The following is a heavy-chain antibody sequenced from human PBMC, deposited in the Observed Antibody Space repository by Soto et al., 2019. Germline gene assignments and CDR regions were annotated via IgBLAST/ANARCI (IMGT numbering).Heavy chain of an antibody. V-gene: IGHV3-30-3*01. CDR3: ASGRREGLPPFDY. Sequence: SGGGVVQPGRSLRLSCAASGFTFSSYAMHWVRQAPGKGLEWVAVISYDGSNKYYADSVKGRFTISRDNSKNTLYLQMNSLRAEDTAVYYCASGRREGLPPFDYWGQGTLVTVSS. CDR1: GFTFSSYA. J-gene: IGHJ4*02. D-gene: IGHD2-15*01. CDR2: ISYDGSNK.